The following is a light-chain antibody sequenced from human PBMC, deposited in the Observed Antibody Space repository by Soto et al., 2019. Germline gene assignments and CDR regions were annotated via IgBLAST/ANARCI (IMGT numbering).Light chain of an antibody. J-gene: IGKJ5*01. V-gene: IGKV3D-15*01. CDR1: QSVSSSY. CDR3: QQYNNWPAIT. Sequence: ILLTQSPGTLSLSPGERATLSCRAIQSVSSSYLAWYQQKPGQAPRLLIYGASTRATGIPARFSGSGSGTEFTLTISGLQSEDFAVYYCQQYNNWPAITFGQGTRLEIK. CDR2: GAS.